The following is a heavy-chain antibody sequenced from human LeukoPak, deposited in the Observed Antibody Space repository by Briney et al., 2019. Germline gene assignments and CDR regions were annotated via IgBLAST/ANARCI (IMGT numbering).Heavy chain of an antibody. J-gene: IGHJ4*02. CDR3: ARRGGHGGSFDY. CDR1: DGSISSYY. D-gene: IGHD4-23*01. CDR2: IYYSGST. Sequence: SETLSLTCTVSDGSISSYYWSWIRQPPGKGLEWIGYIYYSGSTYYNPSLKSRVTISVDTSKNQFSLKLSSVTAADTAVYYCARRGGHGGSFDYWGQGTLVTVSS. V-gene: IGHV4-59*12.